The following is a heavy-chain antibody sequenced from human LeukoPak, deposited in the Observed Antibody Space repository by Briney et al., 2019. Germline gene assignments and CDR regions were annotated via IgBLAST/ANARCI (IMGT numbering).Heavy chain of an antibody. Sequence: GGSLRLSCAASGFTVSSNYMSWVRQAPGKGLEWVSVIYSGGSTYYADSVKGRFTISRDDSKNTLYLQMNSLKTEDTAVYYCTTFPDYWGQGTLVTVSS. V-gene: IGHV3-53*01. CDR3: TTFPDY. CDR2: IYSGGST. J-gene: IGHJ4*02. D-gene: IGHD1-14*01. CDR1: GFTVSSNY.